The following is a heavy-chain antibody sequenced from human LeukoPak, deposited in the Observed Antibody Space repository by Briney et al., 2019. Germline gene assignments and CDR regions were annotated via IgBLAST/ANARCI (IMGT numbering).Heavy chain of an antibody. Sequence: GGSLRLSCTASRFTINRYAMSWVRQAPGKELEWVSSISGSGGGTFYASSVRGRFTISRDNSKDTVFLQMNGLRAEDTAIYYCAKWDENFYYMDVWGKGTTVTVSS. CDR2: ISGSGGGT. J-gene: IGHJ6*03. D-gene: IGHD1-26*01. CDR3: AKWDENFYYMDV. CDR1: RFTINRYA. V-gene: IGHV3-23*01.